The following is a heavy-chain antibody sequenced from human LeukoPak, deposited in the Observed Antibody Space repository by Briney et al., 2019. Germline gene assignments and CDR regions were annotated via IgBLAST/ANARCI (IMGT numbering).Heavy chain of an antibody. J-gene: IGHJ2*01. CDR1: GYTFTSYG. D-gene: IGHD2-15*01. Sequence: ASVKVSCKASGYTFTSYGISWVRQAPGQGLEWMGWISAYNGNTNYAQKFQGRVTMTRDMSTSTVYMELSSLRSEDTAVYYCARCDHFEVAAKRDWYFDLWGRGTLVTVSS. V-gene: IGHV1-18*01. CDR3: ARCDHFEVAAKRDWYFDL. CDR2: ISAYNGNT.